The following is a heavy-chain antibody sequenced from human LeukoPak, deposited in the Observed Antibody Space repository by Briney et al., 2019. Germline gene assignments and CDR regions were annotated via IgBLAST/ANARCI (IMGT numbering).Heavy chain of an antibody. V-gene: IGHV4-59*08. CDR3: ARRAINSVMFDY. D-gene: IGHD3-16*01. J-gene: IGHJ4*02. Sequence: SETLSLTCAVSGASVSSHYWSWIRQSPGKGLEWIGYIHYSGSTNYNPSLRSRVTISVDTSKNQFSLKLSSATAADTAVYFCARRAINSVMFDYWGQGTLVTVSS. CDR2: IHYSGST. CDR1: GASVSSHY.